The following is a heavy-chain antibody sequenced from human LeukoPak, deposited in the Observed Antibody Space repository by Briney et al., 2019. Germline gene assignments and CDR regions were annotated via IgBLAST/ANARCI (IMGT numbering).Heavy chain of an antibody. V-gene: IGHV3-53*01. J-gene: IGHJ4*02. D-gene: IGHD1-14*01. Sequence: GGSLRLSCAASGFTVITNDMTWVRQAPGKGLDWVSFLYSDGNTKYADSVQGRFTISRDNSKNTLYLEMNSLSPDDTAVYYCARGVEPLAANTLAYWGQGTLVTVSS. CDR1: GFTVITND. CDR3: ARGVEPLAANTLAY. CDR2: LYSDGNT.